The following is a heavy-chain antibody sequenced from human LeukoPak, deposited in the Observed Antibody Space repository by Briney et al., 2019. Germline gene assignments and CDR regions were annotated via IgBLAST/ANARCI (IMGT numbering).Heavy chain of an antibody. CDR2: INFGSTYI. CDR3: ARLGPVAGARYFDY. CDR1: GFTFSNYS. D-gene: IGHD6-19*01. V-gene: IGHV3-21*04. J-gene: IGHJ4*02. Sequence: GGSLRLSCAASGFTFSNYSMNWVRQAPGKGLEWVASINFGSTYIYYSDPVKGRFTISRDNAKNSLYLQMSSLRADDTAMYYCARLGPVAGARYFDYWGQGTLVTVSS.